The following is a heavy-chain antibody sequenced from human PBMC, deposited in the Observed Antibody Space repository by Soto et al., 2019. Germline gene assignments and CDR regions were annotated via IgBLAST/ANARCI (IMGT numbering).Heavy chain of an antibody. D-gene: IGHD6-13*01. CDR2: IIPIFGTA. J-gene: IGHJ4*02. V-gene: IGHV1-69*13. Sequence: ASVKVSCKASGGTFSSYAISWVRQAPGQGLEWMGGIIPIFGTANYAQKFKGRVTITADESTSTAYMELSSLRSEDTALYYCARSAAAAGTTEDFDYWGQGTLVTVSS. CDR1: GGTFSSYA. CDR3: ARSAAAAGTTEDFDY.